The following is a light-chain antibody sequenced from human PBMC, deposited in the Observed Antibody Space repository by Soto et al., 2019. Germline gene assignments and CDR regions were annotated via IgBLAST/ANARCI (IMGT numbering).Light chain of an antibody. Sequence: EIVLTQSPATLSLSPGERATLSCRASQSVSSYLAWYQQKPGQAPRLLIYDASNRATGIPARFSGSGSGTYLTLTSSSLEPEDFAVYYCQQRSNWPPSFGGGPKVEIK. V-gene: IGKV3-11*01. CDR1: QSVSSY. J-gene: IGKJ4*01. CDR3: QQRSNWPPS. CDR2: DAS.